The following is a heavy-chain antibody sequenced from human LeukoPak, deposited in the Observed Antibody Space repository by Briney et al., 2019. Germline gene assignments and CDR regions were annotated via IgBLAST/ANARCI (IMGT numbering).Heavy chain of an antibody. J-gene: IGHJ6*03. Sequence: PSETLSLTCTVSGGSISSYYWTWIRQAPGKGLEWIGYVYYSVSSNYNPSPKSRVSISQDTSKNQVSLKLSSVTAADTAVYYCARQESGPYHYMDVWGKGTTVTVSS. V-gene: IGHV4-59*08. CDR2: VYYSVSS. CDR3: ARQESGPYHYMDV. CDR1: GGSISSYY. D-gene: IGHD3-3*01.